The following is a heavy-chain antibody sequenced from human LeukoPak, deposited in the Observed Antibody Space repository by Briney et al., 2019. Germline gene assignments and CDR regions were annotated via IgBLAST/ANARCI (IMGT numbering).Heavy chain of an antibody. Sequence: GGSLRLSCAASGFTFGTYWMSWVRQAPGKGLEWVASINGDGSENYFAGPVKGRFTISRDNARNSLFLQMNGLRAEDTAVYYCARARYCSGGNCYKDYWGQGSLVTVSS. J-gene: IGHJ4*02. V-gene: IGHV3-7*01. CDR2: INGDGSEN. D-gene: IGHD2-15*01. CDR1: GFTFGTYW. CDR3: ARARYCSGGNCYKDY.